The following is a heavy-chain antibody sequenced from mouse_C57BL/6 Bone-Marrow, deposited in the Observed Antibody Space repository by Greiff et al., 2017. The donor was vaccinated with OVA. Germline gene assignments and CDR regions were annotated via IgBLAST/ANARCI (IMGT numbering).Heavy chain of an antibody. V-gene: IGHV2-9-1*01. Sequence: VQRVESGPGLVAPSQSLSITCTVSGFSLTSYAISWVRQPPGKGLEWLGVIWTGGGTNYNSALKSRLSISKDNSKSQVFLKMNSLQTDDTARYYCARTITTVVEGEWYFDVWGTGTTVTVAS. J-gene: IGHJ1*03. CDR3: ARTITTVVEGEWYFDV. D-gene: IGHD1-1*01. CDR2: IWTGGGT. CDR1: GFSLTSYA.